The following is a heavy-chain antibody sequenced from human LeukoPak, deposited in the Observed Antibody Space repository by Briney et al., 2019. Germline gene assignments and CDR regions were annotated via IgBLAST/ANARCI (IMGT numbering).Heavy chain of an antibody. CDR1: GGTFSSYA. J-gene: IGHJ6*03. CDR2: IIPIFDTA. V-gene: IGHV1-69*06. Sequence: SVKVSCKASGGTFSSYAISWVRQAPGQGLEWMGGIIPIFDTANYAQKFQGRVTITADTSTSTAYMELSSLRSEDTAVYYCARGPEGYYYYYYMDVWSKGTTVTVSS. CDR3: ARGPEGYYYYYYMDV.